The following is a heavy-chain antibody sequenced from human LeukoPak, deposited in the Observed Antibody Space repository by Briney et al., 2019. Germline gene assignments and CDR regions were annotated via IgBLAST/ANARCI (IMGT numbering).Heavy chain of an antibody. CDR1: GYSFTSYW. CDR3: ASVDDGGVIHY. CDR2: IYPGDSDT. J-gene: IGHJ4*02. D-gene: IGHD3-16*02. Sequence: GGSLKISCKGSGYSFTSYWIGCVRQMPVKELEWMGIIYPGDSDTRYSPSFQGQVTISADKSISTAYLQWSSLKASDTAMYYCASVDDGGVIHYWGQGTLVTVSS. V-gene: IGHV5-51*01.